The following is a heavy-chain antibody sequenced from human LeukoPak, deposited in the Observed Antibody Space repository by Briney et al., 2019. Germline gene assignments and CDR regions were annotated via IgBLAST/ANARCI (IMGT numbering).Heavy chain of an antibody. V-gene: IGHV3-30-3*01. J-gene: IGHJ3*02. CDR1: GFTFSSYA. CDR2: ISYDGSNK. Sequence: GGSLRLSCAASGFTFSSYAMSWVRQAPGKGLEWVAVISYDGSNKYYADSVKGRFTISRDNSKNTLYLQMNSLRAEDTAVYYCARDTYYDILTGYSPDDAFDIWGQGTMVTVSS. D-gene: IGHD3-9*01. CDR3: ARDTYYDILTGYSPDDAFDI.